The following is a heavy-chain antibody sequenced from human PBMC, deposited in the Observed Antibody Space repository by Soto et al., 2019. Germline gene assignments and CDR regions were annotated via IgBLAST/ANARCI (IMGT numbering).Heavy chain of an antibody. V-gene: IGHV1-8*01. D-gene: IGHD6-13*01. Sequence: QVQLVQSGAEVKKPGASVKVSCKASGYTFTSYDINWVRQATGQGLEWMGWMNPNSGNTGYAQKFQGRVTMTRNTSTSTAYMELSSLRSEDTAVYFCAREMSAAGTAWFDPWGQGTLVTVSS. CDR2: MNPNSGNT. CDR1: GYTFTSYD. J-gene: IGHJ5*02. CDR3: AREMSAAGTAWFDP.